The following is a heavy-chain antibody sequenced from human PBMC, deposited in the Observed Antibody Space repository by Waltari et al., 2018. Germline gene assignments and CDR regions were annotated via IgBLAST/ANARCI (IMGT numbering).Heavy chain of an antibody. CDR1: GGSISSSGDY. CDR3: AKSVIAAEGRLVWFDP. D-gene: IGHD6-13*01. J-gene: IGHJ5*02. Sequence: QLQLQESGPGLVKPSETLSLRCTVSGGSISSSGDYWGWIRQPPGKGLEWIGTVYNGGGAYYNPSLRSRASISVDTSKNLFSLKLSLVTAADTAVYFCAKSVIAAEGRLVWFDPWGQGTQVNVSS. V-gene: IGHV4-39*02. CDR2: VYNGGGA.